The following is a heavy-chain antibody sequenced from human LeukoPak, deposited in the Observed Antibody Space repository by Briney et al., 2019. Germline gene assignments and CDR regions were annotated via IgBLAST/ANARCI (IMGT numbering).Heavy chain of an antibody. D-gene: IGHD3-22*01. CDR2: ISYDGSNK. Sequence: GGSLRLSCADSGFTFSSYGMHWVRQAPGKGLEWVAVISYDGSNKYYADSVKGRFTISRDNSKNTLYLQMNSLRAEDTAVYYCAKGGDDYDSSGYLYDWGQGTLVTVSS. J-gene: IGHJ4*02. CDR3: AKGGDDYDSSGYLYD. CDR1: GFTFSSYG. V-gene: IGHV3-30*18.